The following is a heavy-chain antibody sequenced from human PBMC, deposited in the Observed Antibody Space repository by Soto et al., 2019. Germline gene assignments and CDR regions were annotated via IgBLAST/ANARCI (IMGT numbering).Heavy chain of an antibody. CDR1: GYTFTDYY. CDR3: ASSSWDFDY. D-gene: IGHD6-13*01. V-gene: IGHV1-8*02. CDR2: MNPNSGNT. J-gene: IGHJ4*02. Sequence: SVKVSCKASGYTFTDYYINWVRQATVQGLEWMGWMNPNSGNTGYAQKFQGRVTMTRNTSIRTAYMELSSLRSEDTAVYYCASSSWDFDYWGQGTLVTVSS.